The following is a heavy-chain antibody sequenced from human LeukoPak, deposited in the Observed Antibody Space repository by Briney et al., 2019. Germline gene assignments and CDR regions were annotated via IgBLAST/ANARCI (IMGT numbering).Heavy chain of an antibody. V-gene: IGHV4-39*07. CDR3: ARTCGGYSYGCFDY. Sequence: SETLSLTCTVSGGSISSSSYYWGWIRQPPGKGLEWIGSIYYSGSTYYNPSLRSRVTISVDTSKNQFSLKLSSVTAADTAVYYCARTCGGYSYGCFDYWGQGTLVTVSS. CDR1: GGSISSSSYY. J-gene: IGHJ4*02. D-gene: IGHD5-18*01. CDR2: IYYSGST.